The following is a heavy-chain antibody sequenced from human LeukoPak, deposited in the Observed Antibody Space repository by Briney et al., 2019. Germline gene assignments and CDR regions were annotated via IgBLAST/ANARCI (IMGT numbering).Heavy chain of an antibody. V-gene: IGHV3-23*01. CDR1: GFTTSNYG. D-gene: IGHD4-17*01. CDR2: ISGSGGST. CDR3: AKKSLGDYFDY. J-gene: IGHJ4*02. Sequence: GGSMRLSCAASGFTTSNYGMNWVRQARGKGLESVSAISGSGGSTYYADSVKGRFTISRENSNNTLYLQMNSLRAEDTAVYYCAKKSLGDYFDYWGQGTLVTVSS.